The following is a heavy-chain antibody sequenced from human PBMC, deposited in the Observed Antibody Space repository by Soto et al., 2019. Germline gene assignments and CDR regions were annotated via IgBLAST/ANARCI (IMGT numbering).Heavy chain of an antibody. D-gene: IGHD6-19*01. J-gene: IGHJ4*01. CDR3: AKDYLGYSSGSSY. CDR1: GFTFSSYA. Sequence: GGSLRLSCAASGFTFSSYAMSWVRQAPGKGLEWVSAISGSGGSTYYADSVKGRFTVSRDNSKNTLYLQMNSLRAEDTAVYYCAKDYLGYSSGSSYWGQGTLVTVSS. CDR2: ISGSGGST. V-gene: IGHV3-23*01.